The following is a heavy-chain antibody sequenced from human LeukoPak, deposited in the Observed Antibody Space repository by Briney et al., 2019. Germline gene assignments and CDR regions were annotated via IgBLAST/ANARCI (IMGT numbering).Heavy chain of an antibody. CDR1: GFTFSSYW. CDR2: IKLEGSEK. V-gene: IGHV3-7*01. D-gene: IGHD3-10*01. CDR3: ARGHYQIEL. Sequence: GGSLRLSCAASGFTFSSYWMSWVRRAPGKGLEWVATIKLEGSEKYYVDSVKGRFTISRDNVRNSLFLQMNSLRTEDTSVYYCARGHYQIELWGQGTLVTVSS. J-gene: IGHJ4*02.